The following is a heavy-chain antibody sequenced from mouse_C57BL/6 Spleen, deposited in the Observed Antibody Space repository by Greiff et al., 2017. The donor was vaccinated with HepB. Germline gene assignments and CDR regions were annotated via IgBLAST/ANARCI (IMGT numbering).Heavy chain of an antibody. CDR1: GYTFTSYW. CDR3: ARSGVITTVVDLYFYY. CDR2: INPSNGGT. D-gene: IGHD1-1*01. V-gene: IGHV1-53*01. J-gene: IGHJ2*01. Sequence: QVQLQQSGTELVKPGASVKLSCKASGYTFTSYWMHWVKQRPGQGLEWIGNINPSNGGTNYNEKFKSKATLTVDKSSSTAYMQLSSLTSEDSAVYYCARSGVITTVVDLYFYYWGQGTTLTVAS.